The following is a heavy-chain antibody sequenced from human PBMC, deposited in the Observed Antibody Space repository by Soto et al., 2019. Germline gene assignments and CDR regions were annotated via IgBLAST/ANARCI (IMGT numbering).Heavy chain of an antibody. D-gene: IGHD3-16*01. Sequence: GGSLRLSCAASGFTFSSYGMHWVRQAPGKGLVWVSRINSDGSSTSYADCVKGRFTISRDNAKNTLYLQMNSLRAEDTAVYYGARDTSTGGSYYGMDVWGQGTTVTVSS. CDR1: GFTFSSYG. CDR3: ARDTSTGGSYYGMDV. V-gene: IGHV3-74*01. CDR2: INSDGSST. J-gene: IGHJ6*02.